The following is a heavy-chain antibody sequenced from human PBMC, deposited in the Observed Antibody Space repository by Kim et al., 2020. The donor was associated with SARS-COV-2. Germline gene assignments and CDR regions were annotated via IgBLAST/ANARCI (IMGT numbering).Heavy chain of an antibody. D-gene: IGHD1-7*01. CDR2: VTTSGDT. Sequence: SETLSLTCTVSGGSINNYYWSWVRQPAGKGLEWIGSVTTSGDTNFNPSLRSRVTMSVDTSKNQFSLNLISVTAADAAVYYCVRDQNYNWNYDSFDYWGQG. J-gene: IGHJ4*02. CDR3: VRDQNYNWNYDSFDY. V-gene: IGHV4-4*07. CDR1: GGSINNYY.